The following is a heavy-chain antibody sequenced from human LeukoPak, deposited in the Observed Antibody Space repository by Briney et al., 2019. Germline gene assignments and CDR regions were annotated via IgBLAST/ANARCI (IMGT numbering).Heavy chain of an antibody. CDR2: ISGSGAGT. D-gene: IGHD3-16*01. CDR1: GFTFSSYA. CDR3: ARGSDVFDN. J-gene: IGHJ4*02. Sequence: GGSLRLSCAASGFTFSSYAMSWVRQAPGKGLEWVSTISGSGAGTYYADPVKGRFTISRDNSKNTLYLHMNSLRAEDTAVYSCARGSDVFDNWGQGTLVPVSS. V-gene: IGHV3-23*01.